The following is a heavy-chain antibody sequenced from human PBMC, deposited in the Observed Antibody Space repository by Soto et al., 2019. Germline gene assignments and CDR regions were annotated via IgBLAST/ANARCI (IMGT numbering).Heavy chain of an antibody. D-gene: IGHD3-10*01. J-gene: IGHJ4*02. Sequence: SETLSLTCTVSGGSISSSSYYWGWIRQPPGKGLEWIGSIYYSGSTYYNPSLKSRVTISVDTSKNQFSLKLSSVTAADTAVYYCARGLLYYYGSGSPSPFDYWGQGTLVTVSS. V-gene: IGHV4-39*01. CDR1: GGSISSSSYY. CDR2: IYYSGST. CDR3: ARGLLYYYGSGSPSPFDY.